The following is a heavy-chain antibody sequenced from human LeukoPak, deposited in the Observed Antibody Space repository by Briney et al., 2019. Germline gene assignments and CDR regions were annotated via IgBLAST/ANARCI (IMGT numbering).Heavy chain of an antibody. J-gene: IGHJ4*02. V-gene: IGHV4-34*01. D-gene: IGHD3-22*01. Sequence: SETLSLTCAVYGGSFSGYYWSWIRQPPGKGLEWIGEINHSGSTNYNPSLKSRVTISVDTSKNQYSLKLSSVTAADTAVYYCANGGYYGFDYWGQGTLVTVSS. CDR1: GGSFSGYY. CDR2: INHSGST. CDR3: ANGGYYGFDY.